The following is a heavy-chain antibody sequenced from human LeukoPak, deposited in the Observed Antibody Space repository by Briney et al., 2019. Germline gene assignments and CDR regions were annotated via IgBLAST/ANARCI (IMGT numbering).Heavy chain of an antibody. Sequence: ASVKVSCKASGYTFTSYDINWVRQGPGQGLEWMGWMNPNSGNTGYALKFQGRVTMARNTSISTAYMELSSLRSEDTAVYYCARGLFYPVRGVIKTWRYNWFDPWGQGTLVTVSS. CDR1: GYTFTSYD. CDR3: ARGLFYPVRGVIKTWRYNWFDP. CDR2: MNPNSGNT. V-gene: IGHV1-8*01. D-gene: IGHD3-10*01. J-gene: IGHJ5*02.